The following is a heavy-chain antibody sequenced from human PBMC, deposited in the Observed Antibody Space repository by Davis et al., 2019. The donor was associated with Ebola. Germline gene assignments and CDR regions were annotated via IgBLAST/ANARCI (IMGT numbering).Heavy chain of an antibody. D-gene: IGHD3-3*01. V-gene: IGHV3-33*06. CDR3: AKGVTIFGVGYYFDY. CDR2: IWYDGSNK. CDR1: GFTFSSYG. Sequence: GESLKISCSASGFTFSSYGMHWVRQAPGKGLEWVAVIWYDGSNKYYADSVKGRFTISRDNSKKTLYLQMNSLRAEDTAVYYCAKGVTIFGVGYYFDYWGQGTLVTVSS. J-gene: IGHJ4*02.